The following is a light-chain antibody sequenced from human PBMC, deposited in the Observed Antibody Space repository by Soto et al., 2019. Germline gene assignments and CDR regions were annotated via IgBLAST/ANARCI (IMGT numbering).Light chain of an antibody. Sequence: QSVLTQPPSVSGAPGQRVTISCTGSSSNIGAGYDVHWYQHLPGTAPKLLIYGNNNRPSGVPDRFSGSKSGTSASLAIPGLQAEDEADYYCQSYDSSLSGSVFGGGTKVTVL. CDR2: GNN. CDR1: SSNIGAGYD. J-gene: IGLJ2*01. V-gene: IGLV1-40*01. CDR3: QSYDSSLSGSV.